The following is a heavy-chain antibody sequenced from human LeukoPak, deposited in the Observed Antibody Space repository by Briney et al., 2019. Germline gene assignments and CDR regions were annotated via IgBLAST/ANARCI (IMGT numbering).Heavy chain of an antibody. V-gene: IGHV3-23*01. Sequence: PGGSLRLSCAASGFTFSSYSMNWVRQAPGKGLEWVSFISGTGGKTYYADSVKGRFTISRDNSKNTLFLQMNSLRVEDTAVYYCAKIFLGRFDPWGQGTLVTVSS. CDR1: GFTFSSYS. CDR3: AKIFLGRFDP. CDR2: ISGTGGKT. J-gene: IGHJ5*02.